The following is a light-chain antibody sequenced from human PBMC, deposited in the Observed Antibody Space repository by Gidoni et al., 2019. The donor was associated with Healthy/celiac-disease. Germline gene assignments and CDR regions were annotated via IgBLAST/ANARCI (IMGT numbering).Light chain of an antibody. CDR1: QSVSSY. CDR3: QQRSNWPRT. Sequence: IVLTQSPATLSLSPGARATLSCTASQSVSSYLAWYQQKPGQAPRLLIYDASNRATGIPARFSGSGSGTDFTLTISSLEPEDFAVYYCQQRSNWPRTFGQGTKVEIK. CDR2: DAS. J-gene: IGKJ1*01. V-gene: IGKV3-11*01.